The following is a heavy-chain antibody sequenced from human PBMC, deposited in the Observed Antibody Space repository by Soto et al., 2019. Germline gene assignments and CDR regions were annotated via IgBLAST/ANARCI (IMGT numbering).Heavy chain of an antibody. Sequence: GSLRLSCAASGFTFSNYAMSWVRQAPGKGLEWVSGISGNGRSTYYADSVKGRFTISRDNSKNTLYLQVNSLRAEDTAVYYCAYTSGSYFGSQQNWGQGTLVTVSS. CDR3: AYTSGSYFGSQQN. CDR1: GFTFSNYA. CDR2: ISGNGRST. J-gene: IGHJ4*02. D-gene: IGHD3-10*01. V-gene: IGHV3-23*01.